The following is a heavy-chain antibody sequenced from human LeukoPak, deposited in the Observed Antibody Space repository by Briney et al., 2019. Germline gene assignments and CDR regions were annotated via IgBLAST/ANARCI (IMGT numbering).Heavy chain of an antibody. Sequence: GGSLRLSCAASGFTFSSYDMHWVRQATGKGLEWVPAIGTGGDTYYPGSVKGRFTISRENAKNSLYLQMNSLRAGDTAVYYCAIATTSGYYVYWGQGTLVTVSS. CDR3: AIATTSGYYVY. J-gene: IGHJ4*02. CDR1: GFTFSSYD. V-gene: IGHV3-13*01. D-gene: IGHD3-22*01. CDR2: IGTGGDT.